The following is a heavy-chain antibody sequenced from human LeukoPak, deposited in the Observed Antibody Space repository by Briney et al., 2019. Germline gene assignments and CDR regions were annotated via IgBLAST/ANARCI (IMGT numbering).Heavy chain of an antibody. CDR2: INPSGGST. J-gene: IGHJ4*02. D-gene: IGHD6-19*01. Sequence: ASVKVSCKASGNTFTSFHIHWVRQAPGQGLEWMGIINPSGGSTSYAQKFQGRLTMTRDTSTSTVYMELSSLRSEDTAVYYCARDGIAVPLDYWGQGTLVTVSS. CDR3: ARDGIAVPLDY. CDR1: GNTFTSFH. V-gene: IGHV1-46*01.